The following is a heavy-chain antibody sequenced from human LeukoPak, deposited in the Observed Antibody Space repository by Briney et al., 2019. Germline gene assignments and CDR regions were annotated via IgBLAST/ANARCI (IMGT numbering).Heavy chain of an antibody. J-gene: IGHJ6*03. CDR3: ARDSAMVRGVHYYYYMDV. CDR2: INTNTGNP. Sequence: ASVKVSCKASGYTFTSYAMNWVRQAPGQGLEWMGWINTNTGNPTYAQGFTGRFVFSLYTSVSTAYLQISSLKAEDTAVYYCARDSAMVRGVHYYYYMDVWGKGTTVTVSS. D-gene: IGHD3-10*01. V-gene: IGHV7-4-1*02. CDR1: GYTFTSYA.